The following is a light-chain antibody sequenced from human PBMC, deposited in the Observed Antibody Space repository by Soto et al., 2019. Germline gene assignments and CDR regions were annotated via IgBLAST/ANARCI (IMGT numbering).Light chain of an antibody. Sequence: QSALTQPPSVSGSPGQSVTISCTGTSSDVGSYNRVSWYQQPPGTAPKLMIYEVSKRPSGVPDRFSGSKSSNTASLTISGLQDEDEADYYCTSYTSSSTVVFGGGTKLTVL. V-gene: IGLV2-18*02. CDR2: EVS. CDR3: TSYTSSSTVV. J-gene: IGLJ2*01. CDR1: SSDVGSYNR.